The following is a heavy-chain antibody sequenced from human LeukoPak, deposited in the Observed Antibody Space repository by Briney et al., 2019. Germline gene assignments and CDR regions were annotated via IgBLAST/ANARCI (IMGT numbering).Heavy chain of an antibody. Sequence: GASVKVSCKASGGTFSSYAISWVRQAPGQGLEWMGGIIPIFGTANYAQKFQGRVTITTDESTSTAYMELSSLRSEDTAVYYCARGYSSSFTLSVNYYYYMDVWGKGTTVTVSS. CDR1: GGTFSSYA. CDR2: IIPIFGTA. CDR3: ARGYSSSFTLSVNYYYYMDV. D-gene: IGHD6-6*01. V-gene: IGHV1-69*05. J-gene: IGHJ6*03.